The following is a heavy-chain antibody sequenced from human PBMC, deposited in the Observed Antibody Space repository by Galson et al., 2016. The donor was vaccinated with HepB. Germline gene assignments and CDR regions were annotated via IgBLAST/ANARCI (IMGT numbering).Heavy chain of an antibody. J-gene: IGHJ4*02. Sequence: SLRLSCAASGFTFSSYSMNWVRQAPGKGLVLVSRINTDGSITAYADSVQGRFTISRDNAKNTLYLQMNSLRVEDTAVYYCARDHGLDYWGQGTLVTVSS. CDR1: GFTFSSYS. CDR3: ARDHGLDY. CDR2: INTDGSIT. V-gene: IGHV3-74*01.